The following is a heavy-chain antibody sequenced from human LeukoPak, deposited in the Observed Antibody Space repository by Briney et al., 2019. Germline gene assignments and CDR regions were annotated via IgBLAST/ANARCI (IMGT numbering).Heavy chain of an antibody. CDR2: IYYSGST. V-gene: IGHV4-59*01. J-gene: IGHJ4*02. D-gene: IGHD1-26*01. Sequence: SETLSLTCTVSGGSISSYYWSWIRQPPGKGLEWIGYIYYSGSTNYNPSLKSRVTISVDTSKNQFSLKLSSVTAADTAVYYCARVWQWEQPDYWGQGTLVTVSS. CDR3: ARVWQWEQPDY. CDR1: GGSISSYY.